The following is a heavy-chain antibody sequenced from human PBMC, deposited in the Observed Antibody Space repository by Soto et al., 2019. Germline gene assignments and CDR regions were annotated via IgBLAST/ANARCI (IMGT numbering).Heavy chain of an antibody. CDR1: GFTFSSYA. CDR3: AKDLEYYDSYGYYYGMDV. CDR2: ISYDGSNK. J-gene: IGHJ6*02. V-gene: IGHV3-30-3*01. Sequence: GGSLRLSCAASGFTFSSYAMHWVRQAPGKGLEWVAVISYDGSNKYYADSVKGRFTISRDNSKNTLYLQMNSLRAEDTAVYYCAKDLEYYDSYGYYYGMDVWGQGTTVTVSS. D-gene: IGHD3-22*01.